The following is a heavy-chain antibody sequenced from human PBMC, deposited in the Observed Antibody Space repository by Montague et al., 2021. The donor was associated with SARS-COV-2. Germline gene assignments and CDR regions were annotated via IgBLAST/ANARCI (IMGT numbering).Heavy chain of an antibody. J-gene: IGHJ4*02. Sequence: SLRLSCAASGFTFSSYEMNWVRQAPGKGLEWVSYISSSGSNIHYADSVKCRFSIYRDNAKNSLYLQMNSLRAEDTAVYYCARRTYYDGYWGQGTLVTVSS. CDR2: ISSSGSNI. D-gene: IGHD3-22*01. CDR3: ARRTYYDGY. V-gene: IGHV3-48*03. CDR1: GFTFSSYE.